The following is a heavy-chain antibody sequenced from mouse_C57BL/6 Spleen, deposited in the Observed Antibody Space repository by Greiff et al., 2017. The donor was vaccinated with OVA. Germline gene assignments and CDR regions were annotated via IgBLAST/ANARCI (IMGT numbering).Heavy chain of an antibody. V-gene: IGHV1-53*01. J-gene: IGHJ4*01. CDR3: ARPPFYYSNLDYAMDD. D-gene: IGHD2-5*01. Sequence: QVQLQQPGTELVKPGASVKLSCKASGYTFTSYWMHWVKQRPGQGLEWIGNINPSNGGTNYNEKFKSNATLTVDKSSSTAYMQLSSLTSEDSAVYYCARPPFYYSNLDYAMDDWGQGTSVTVSS. CDR1: GYTFTSYW. CDR2: INPSNGGT.